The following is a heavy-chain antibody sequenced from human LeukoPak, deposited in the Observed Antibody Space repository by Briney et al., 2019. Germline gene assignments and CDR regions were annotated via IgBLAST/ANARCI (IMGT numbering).Heavy chain of an antibody. V-gene: IGHV4-38-2*02. CDR1: GYSIGSGYY. J-gene: IGHJ4*02. CDR2: IYHSGST. CDR3: ARDSSAFEDYYDSSGYYYFDY. Sequence: PSETLSLTCTVSGYSIGSGYYWGWIRQPPGKGLEWIGSIYHSGSTYYNPSLKSRVTISVDTSKNQFSLKLSSVTAADTAVYYCARDSSAFEDYYDSSGYYYFDYWGQGTLVTVSS. D-gene: IGHD3-22*01.